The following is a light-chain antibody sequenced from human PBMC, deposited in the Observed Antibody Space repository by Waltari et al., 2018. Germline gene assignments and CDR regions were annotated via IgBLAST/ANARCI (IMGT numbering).Light chain of an antibody. Sequence: DIQMTQSPSSVSASVGDRVIITCRASQGISSWLAWYQQKPVKAPKLLIYAASSLQSGVPATFTGSESVTDFTLTISSLQPEDFAAYFCQQTNTVPPTFGGGTKVEIK. V-gene: IGKV1D-12*01. J-gene: IGKJ4*01. CDR2: AAS. CDR3: QQTNTVPPT. CDR1: QGISSW.